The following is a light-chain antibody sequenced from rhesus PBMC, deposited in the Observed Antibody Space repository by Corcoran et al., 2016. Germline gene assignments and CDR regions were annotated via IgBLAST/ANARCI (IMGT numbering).Light chain of an antibody. J-gene: IGKJ2*01. CDR3: QPRNTYPHN. CDR2: AAS. Sequence: DIQMTQSPSSLSAPVGDKVTITCRASQGISNALAWYQQKPGKAPRLLIYAASILQGGVPSRFSGSGYGTECTLTISSLQPEDFAVYYCQPRNTYPHNFGQGTKVEIK. V-gene: IGKV1-33*01. CDR1: QGISNA.